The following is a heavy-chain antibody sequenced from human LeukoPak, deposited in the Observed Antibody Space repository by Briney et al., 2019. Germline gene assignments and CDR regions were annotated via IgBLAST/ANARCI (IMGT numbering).Heavy chain of an antibody. V-gene: IGHV4-59*12. CDR2: VHYSGTT. CDR1: DGSITNYD. D-gene: IGHD3-10*01. Sequence: SETLSLTCTVSDGSITNYDWSWVRQPPGKGLEFIGHVHYSGTTNYNPSLKSRVTISVDTSKNQFSLKLSSVTAADTAVYYCARENYYGTGTFNLYYYYYMDVWGKGTTVTVSS. J-gene: IGHJ6*03. CDR3: ARENYYGTGTFNLYYYYYMDV.